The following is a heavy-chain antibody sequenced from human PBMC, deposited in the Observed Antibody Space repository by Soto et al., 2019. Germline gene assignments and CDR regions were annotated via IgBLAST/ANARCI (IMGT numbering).Heavy chain of an antibody. J-gene: IGHJ6*03. CDR1: GFTFSSYS. Sequence: GGSLRLSCAASGFTFSSYSMNWVRQAPGKGLEWVSSISSSSSYIYYADSVKGRFTISRDNAKNSLYLQMNSLRAEDTAVYYCARVGGGAMVTRIFYYYYMDVWGKGTTVTVSS. CDR3: ARVGGGAMVTRIFYYYYMDV. V-gene: IGHV3-21*01. D-gene: IGHD5-18*01. CDR2: ISSSSSYI.